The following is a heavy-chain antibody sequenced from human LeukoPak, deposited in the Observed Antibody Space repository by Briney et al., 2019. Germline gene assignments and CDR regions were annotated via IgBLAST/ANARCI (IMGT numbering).Heavy chain of an antibody. J-gene: IGHJ4*02. CDR2: ISGYVGSI. D-gene: IGHD1-26*01. V-gene: IGHV3-43*02. CDR1: GFTVSSNY. CDR3: AKEMKWELSLSHRADFDY. Sequence: GGSLRLSCAASGFTVSSNYMSWVRQAPGKGLEWVSLISGYVGSIYYADSVKGLFTISRDNSKNSLYLQMNSLRTEDTALYYCAKEMKWELSLSHRADFDYWGQGTLVTVSS.